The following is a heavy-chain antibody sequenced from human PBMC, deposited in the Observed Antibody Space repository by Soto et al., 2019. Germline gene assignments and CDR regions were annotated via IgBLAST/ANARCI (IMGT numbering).Heavy chain of an antibody. D-gene: IGHD5-18*01. CDR3: SRGILV. CDR1: GGSINSGGYC. V-gene: IGHV4-31*03. Sequence: QVQLQESGPGLVKPSQTLSLTCTVSGGSINSGGYCWSWIRQHPGKGLDWIGCISYGGSTSYNPSLQRRVTIPVGTSKNQFSLKLTSVTAAAPAVYYCSRGILVWGQGALITVSS. J-gene: IGHJ4*02. CDR2: ISYGGST.